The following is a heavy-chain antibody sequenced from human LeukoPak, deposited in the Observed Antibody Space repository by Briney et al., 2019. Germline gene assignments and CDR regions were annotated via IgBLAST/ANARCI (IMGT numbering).Heavy chain of an antibody. D-gene: IGHD3-3*01. J-gene: IGHJ6*02. CDR2: IWYDGSNK. V-gene: IGHV3-33*01. CDR1: GFTFSSYG. CDR3: ARDTPRITIFGVVIYGIDV. Sequence: GRSLRLSCAASGFTFSSYGMHWVRQAPGKGLEWVAVIWYDGSNKYYADSVKGRFTISRDNSKTTLYLQMNSLRAEDKAVYYCARDTPRITIFGVVIYGIDVWGQGTPVTVSS.